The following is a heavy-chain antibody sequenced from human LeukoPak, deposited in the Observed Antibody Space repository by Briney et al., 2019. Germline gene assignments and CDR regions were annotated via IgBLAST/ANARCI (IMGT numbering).Heavy chain of an antibody. CDR3: AGAWSGAFDI. V-gene: IGHV4-59*03. Sequence: SETLSLTCTVSGASISNYYWSWIRQPPGKGLEWIGYLHYSGTIYYNPSLKGRVTISLDPSKSQFSLSLSSVTAADTAVYFCAGAWSGAFDIWGQGTMVTVS. J-gene: IGHJ3*02. CDR1: GASISNYY. D-gene: IGHD6-19*01. CDR2: LHYSGTI.